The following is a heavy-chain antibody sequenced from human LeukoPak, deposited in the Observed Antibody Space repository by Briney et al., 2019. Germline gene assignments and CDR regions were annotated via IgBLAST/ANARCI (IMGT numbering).Heavy chain of an antibody. CDR3: ARDSHLGPTDY. CDR1: GGSISSYY. V-gene: IGHV4-39*07. Sequence: SETLSLTCTVSGGSISSYYWGWIRQPPGKGLEWIGSIYYSGSTYYNPSLKSRVTVSVDTSKNQFSLKLSSVTAADTAVYYCARDSHLGPTDYWGQGTLVTVSS. CDR2: IYYSGST. J-gene: IGHJ4*02.